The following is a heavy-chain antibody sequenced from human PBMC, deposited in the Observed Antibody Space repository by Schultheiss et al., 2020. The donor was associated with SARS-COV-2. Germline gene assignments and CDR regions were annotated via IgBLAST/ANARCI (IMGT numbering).Heavy chain of an antibody. V-gene: IGHV4-30-4*01. CDR1: GGSISSGDYY. J-gene: IGHJ6*02. CDR3: ARDPVGTIFGVVINGYYGMDV. D-gene: IGHD3-3*01. Sequence: SETLSLTCTVSGGSISSGDYYWSWIRQPPGKGLEWIGYIYYSGSTYYNPSLKSRVTISVDTSKNQFSLKLSSVTAADTAVYYCARDPVGTIFGVVINGYYGMDVLGQGTSVTVSS. CDR2: IYYSGST.